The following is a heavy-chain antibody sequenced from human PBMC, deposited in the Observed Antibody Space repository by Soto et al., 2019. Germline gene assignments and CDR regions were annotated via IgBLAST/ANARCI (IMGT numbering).Heavy chain of an antibody. Sequence: QVQLQQWGAGLLKPSETLSLTCAVYGGSISGYYWSWIRQPPGKGLEWIGEINHSGSTNYNPSLKSRVTISVDTSKNQFSLKLSSVTAADTAVYYCASFKRAAGTVGPVYYFDYWGQGTLVTVSS. D-gene: IGHD6-13*01. CDR2: INHSGST. CDR3: ASFKRAAGTVGPVYYFDY. J-gene: IGHJ4*02. CDR1: GGSISGYY. V-gene: IGHV4-34*01.